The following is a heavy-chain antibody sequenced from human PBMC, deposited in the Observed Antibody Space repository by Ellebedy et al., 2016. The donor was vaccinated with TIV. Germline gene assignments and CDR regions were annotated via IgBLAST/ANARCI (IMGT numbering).Heavy chain of an antibody. V-gene: IGHV4-39*01. Sequence: SETLSLTXTVSGGSISSSGYYWGWIRQPPGKGLEWIGSIYYSGRTHYNPSLKSRVTISVDTSKNQFSLRLSSVTAADTAVYYCARFRSGIVVASAHYGMDVWGQGTTVTVSS. CDR2: IYYSGRT. J-gene: IGHJ6*02. CDR3: ARFRSGIVVASAHYGMDV. D-gene: IGHD2-2*01. CDR1: GGSISSSGYY.